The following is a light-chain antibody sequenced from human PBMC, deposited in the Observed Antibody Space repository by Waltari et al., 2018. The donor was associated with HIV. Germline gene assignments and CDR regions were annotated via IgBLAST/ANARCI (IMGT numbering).Light chain of an antibody. J-gene: IGLJ1*01. CDR1: SSDVGGYHY. CDR3: SSYTTGSTLVV. CDR2: EVR. Sequence: QSALTQPASVSGSPGQSITISCTGTSSDVGGYHYVSWYQQFPGKAPKLMISEVRNRPSGVSDRLSGSKSGNTASLTISGLQAEDEADYYCSSYTTGSTLVVFGTGTKVIVL. V-gene: IGLV2-14*01.